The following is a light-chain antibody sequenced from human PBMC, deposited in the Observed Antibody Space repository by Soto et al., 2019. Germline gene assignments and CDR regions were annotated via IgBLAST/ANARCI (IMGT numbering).Light chain of an antibody. Sequence: EIVLTQSPGSLSLSPGERATLSCRASQSVSNNYLAWYQQKPGQAPRLLIYGASSRATGIPDRFSGSGSGTDFTLTISRLEPEDFATYYCQQYDSYSWTFGQGTKVEMK. CDR2: GAS. V-gene: IGKV3-20*01. J-gene: IGKJ1*01. CDR1: QSVSNNY. CDR3: QQYDSYSWT.